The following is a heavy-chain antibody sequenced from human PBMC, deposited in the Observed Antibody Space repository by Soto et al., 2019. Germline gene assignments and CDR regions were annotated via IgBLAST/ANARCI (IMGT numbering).Heavy chain of an antibody. CDR3: ARESGGYDSSTRYGLDV. Sequence: PSETLSLTCSVSGGSISSVGHYWSWIRQQPGKGLEWVGDIYYSGSTDYNPSLKSRVTISVDRSKNQFSLNMSYVTAADTAIYYCARESGGYDSSTRYGLDVWGKGTKVTVS. CDR1: GGSISSVGHY. J-gene: IGHJ6*04. D-gene: IGHD6-25*01. CDR2: IYYSGST. V-gene: IGHV4-31*03.